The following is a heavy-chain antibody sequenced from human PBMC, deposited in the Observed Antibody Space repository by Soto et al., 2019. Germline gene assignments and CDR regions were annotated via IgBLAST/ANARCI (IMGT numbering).Heavy chain of an antibody. CDR2: IYHSGST. V-gene: IGHV4-4*02. Sequence: SETLSLTCAVSGGSISSSNWWSWVRQPPGKGLEWIGEIYHSGSTNYNPSLKSRVTISVDKSKNQFSLKLSSVTAADTAVYYCSRDNLSAGRAVCYRGQGTLVTVSS. CDR3: SRDNLSAGRAVCY. CDR1: GGSISSSNW. D-gene: IGHD1-26*01. J-gene: IGHJ4*02.